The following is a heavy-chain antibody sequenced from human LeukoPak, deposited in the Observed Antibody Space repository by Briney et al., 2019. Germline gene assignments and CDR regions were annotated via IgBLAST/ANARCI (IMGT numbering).Heavy chain of an antibody. CDR2: ISSSSSYI. V-gene: IGHV3-21*01. CDR1: GFTFSSYS. CDR3: ARDGWEYYDILTGYTAPFFDY. Sequence: GGSLRLSCAASGFTFSSYSMNWVRQAPGKGLEWVSSISSSSSYIYYADSVKGRFTISRDNAKNSLYLQMNSLRAEDTAVYYCARDGWEYYDILTGYTAPFFDYWGQGTLVTVSS. D-gene: IGHD3-9*01. J-gene: IGHJ4*02.